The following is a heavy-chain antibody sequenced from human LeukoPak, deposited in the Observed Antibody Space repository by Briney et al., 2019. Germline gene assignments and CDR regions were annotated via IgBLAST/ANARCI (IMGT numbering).Heavy chain of an antibody. D-gene: IGHD6-13*01. CDR1: GASIKNYY. Sequence: SETLSLTCTVSGASIKNYYWSRIRQPPGKGLEWIANIYYAGSSNYNPSLKSRVSVSIDASKNHLSLKLTSVTAADTAIYYCARLNMTTAGFDSWGQGTLLTVSS. CDR3: ARLNMTTAGFDS. V-gene: IGHV4-59*08. J-gene: IGHJ4*02. CDR2: IYYAGSS.